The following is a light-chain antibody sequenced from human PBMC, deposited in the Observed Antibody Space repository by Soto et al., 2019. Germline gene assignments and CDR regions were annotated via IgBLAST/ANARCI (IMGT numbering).Light chain of an antibody. CDR2: DVY. J-gene: IGLJ1*01. Sequence: QSALTQPPSVSGSPGQSITISCTGTSSDVGAFNYVSWYQQHPGKAPKLMIYDVYDRPSGVSYRFSGSKSGNTASLTISGLQGEDEADYYCSSYTSSSTLVFGTGTKLTVL. CDR3: SSYTSSSTLV. V-gene: IGLV2-14*03. CDR1: SSDVGAFNY.